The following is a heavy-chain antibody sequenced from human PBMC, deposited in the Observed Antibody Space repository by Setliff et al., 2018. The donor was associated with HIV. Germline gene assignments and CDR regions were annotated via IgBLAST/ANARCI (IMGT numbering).Heavy chain of an antibody. CDR1: GGSIRSFS. J-gene: IGHJ4*02. D-gene: IGHD5-12*01. V-gene: IGHV4-4*08. CDR2: IYTSGST. Sequence: PSETLSLTCTVSGGSIRSFSWSWIRQPPGKGLEWIGHIYTSGSTNYNPSLKSRVTMSVDTSKNQFSLNLSSVTAADTAVYYCALDPGYRRDYWGQGTLVTVSS. CDR3: ALDPGYRRDY.